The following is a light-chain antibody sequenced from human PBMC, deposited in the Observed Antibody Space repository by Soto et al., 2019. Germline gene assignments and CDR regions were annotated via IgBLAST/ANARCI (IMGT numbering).Light chain of an antibody. J-gene: IGKJ1*01. V-gene: IGKV1-5*03. Sequence: DIQMTQSPSTLSASVGDRVTITCRASQSISSWLAWYQQKPGKAPKLLIYKASSLESGVPSRFSGSGSGTESTLPIRGLQPDNFPTNYSNNKNSYSPWPFGQGPKVEIK. CDR3: NNKNSYSPWP. CDR1: QSISSW. CDR2: KAS.